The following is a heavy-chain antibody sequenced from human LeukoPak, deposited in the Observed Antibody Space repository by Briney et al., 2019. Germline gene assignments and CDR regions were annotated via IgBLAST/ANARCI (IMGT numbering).Heavy chain of an antibody. D-gene: IGHD6-13*01. CDR3: TRGGRSTSYYWEY. J-gene: IGHJ4*02. CDR2: ISGSGGST. Sequence: GGSLRLSCAASGFTFSSYAMSWVRQAPGKGLEWVSAISGSGGSTYYADSVKGRFTISRDNSKNTLYLQMNSLRAEDTAVYYCTRGGRSTSYYWEYWGQGTLVTVSS. V-gene: IGHV3-23*01. CDR1: GFTFSSYA.